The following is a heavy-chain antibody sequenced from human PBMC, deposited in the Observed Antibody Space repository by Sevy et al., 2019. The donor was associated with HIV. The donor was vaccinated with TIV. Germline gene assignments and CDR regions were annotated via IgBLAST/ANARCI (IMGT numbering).Heavy chain of an antibody. V-gene: IGHV3-64*01. CDR1: GFTFSSYA. CDR2: ISSNGGST. J-gene: IGHJ3*02. CDR3: ARASKWELLRLTAFDI. D-gene: IGHD1-26*01. Sequence: GGSLRLSCAASGFTFSSYAMHWVRQAPGKGLEYVSAISSNGGSTYYANSVKGRFTISRDNSKNTLYLQMASLRAEDMAVYYCARASKWELLRLTAFDIWGQGTMVTVSS.